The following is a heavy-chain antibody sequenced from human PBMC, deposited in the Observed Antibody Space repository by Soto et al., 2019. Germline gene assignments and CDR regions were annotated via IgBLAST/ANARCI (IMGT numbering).Heavy chain of an antibody. J-gene: IGHJ6*02. CDR3: AREITIFGVVTTPYGMDV. Sequence: GASAKVSCKASGYTFTSYGISWVRQAPGQGLEWMGWISAYNGNTNYAQKLQGRVTMTTDTSTSTAYMELRSLRSDDTAVYYCAREITIFGVVTTPYGMDVWGQGTTVTV. D-gene: IGHD3-3*01. CDR2: ISAYNGNT. V-gene: IGHV1-18*01. CDR1: GYTFTSYG.